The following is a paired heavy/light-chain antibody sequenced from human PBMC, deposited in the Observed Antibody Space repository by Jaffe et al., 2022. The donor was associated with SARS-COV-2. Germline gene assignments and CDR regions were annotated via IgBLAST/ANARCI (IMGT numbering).Light chain of an antibody. CDR3: QQYNSYSTVT. V-gene: IGKV1-5*03. CDR2: KAS. Sequence: DIQMTQSPSTLSASVGDRVTITCRASQSISSWLAWYQQKPGKAPKLLIYKASSLESGVPSRFSGSGSGTEFTLTISSLQPDDFATYYCQQYNSYSTVTFGGGTKVEIK. CDR1: QSISSW. J-gene: IGKJ4*01.
Heavy chain of an antibody. CDR2: ISWDGGST. J-gene: IGHJ3*02. D-gene: IGHD2-2*01. CDR1: GFTFDDYT. V-gene: IGHV3-43*01. Sequence: EVQLVESGGVVVQPGGSLRLSCAASGFTFDDYTMHWVRQAPGKGLEWVSLISWDGGSTYYADSVKGRFTISRDNSKNSLYLQMNSLRTEDTALYYCAKDKTVQPPPTLDAFDIWGQGTMVTVSS. CDR3: AKDKTVQPPPTLDAFDI.